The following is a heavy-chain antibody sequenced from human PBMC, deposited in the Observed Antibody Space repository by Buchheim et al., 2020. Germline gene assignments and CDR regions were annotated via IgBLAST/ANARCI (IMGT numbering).Heavy chain of an antibody. Sequence: EVQLVESGGGLVQPGGSLRLSCAASGFTFSSYSMNWVRQAPGKGLEWVSYISSSSSTIYYADSVKGRFTISRDNSKKQLYLQMNSLRDEDTAVYYCARATVDSSGYYLAEYFQHWGQGTL. CDR3: ARATVDSSGYYLAEYFQH. D-gene: IGHD3-22*01. V-gene: IGHV3-48*02. J-gene: IGHJ1*01. CDR2: ISSSSSTI. CDR1: GFTFSSYS.